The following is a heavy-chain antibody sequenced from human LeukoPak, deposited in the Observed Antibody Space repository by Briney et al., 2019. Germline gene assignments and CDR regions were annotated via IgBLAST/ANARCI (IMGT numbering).Heavy chain of an antibody. CDR2: IYYSGST. CDR3: ARQGNYDSSGYYYKAFDI. V-gene: IGHV4-59*08. D-gene: IGHD3-22*01. Sequence: KPSETLSLTCTVSGGSISSYYWSWIRQPPGKGLEWIGYIYYSGSTNYNPSLKSRVTISVDTSKNQFSLKLSSVTAADTAVYYCARQGNYDSSGYYYKAFDIWGQGTMVTVSS. J-gene: IGHJ3*02. CDR1: GGSISSYY.